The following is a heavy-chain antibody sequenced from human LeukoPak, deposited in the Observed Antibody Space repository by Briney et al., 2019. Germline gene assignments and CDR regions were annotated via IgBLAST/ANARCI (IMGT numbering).Heavy chain of an antibody. CDR3: ARVGSTPAKFDH. J-gene: IGHJ4*02. V-gene: IGHV4-34*01. Sequence: SETLSLTRALSVVSFGRYSCTWLRPSPPRGGECMGEINFSGYTKYNPSLKSRVTMSVDTSKNQFSLKLASVTAADTAIYFCARVGSTPAKFDHWGQGTLVTVSS. D-gene: IGHD2-2*01. CDR1: VVSFGRYS. CDR2: INFSGYT.